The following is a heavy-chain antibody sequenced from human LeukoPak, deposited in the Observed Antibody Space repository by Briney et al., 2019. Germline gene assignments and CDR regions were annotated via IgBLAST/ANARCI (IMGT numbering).Heavy chain of an antibody. Sequence: SGPTLVNPTQILTQTCVFSWFSLSTSGMCVNWIRQPPGKALEWLARIDWDDDKFYSTSLKTRLSIFKDTSKNQAVLTPTNVAPVDTATYYCVRFLRNVGQSHDSWAQGTLVTVSS. D-gene: IGHD3-16*01. CDR2: IDWDDDK. J-gene: IGHJ4*02. V-gene: IGHV2-70*17. CDR3: VRFLRNVGQSHDS. CDR1: WFSLSTSGMC.